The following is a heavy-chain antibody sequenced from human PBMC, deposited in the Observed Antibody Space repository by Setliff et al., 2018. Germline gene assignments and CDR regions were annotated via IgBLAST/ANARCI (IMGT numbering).Heavy chain of an antibody. J-gene: IGHJ5*02. CDR2: IIPLLETA. Sequence: ASVKVSCKASGDTFSTYALSWVRQAPGQGLEWMGGIIPLLETAKYAQKFQGRVTITADESTSTGYMELRSLRSDDTAVYYCARLQATFGVFKDGDWFDPWGQGTLVTVSS. CDR3: ARLQATFGVFKDGDWFDP. CDR1: GDTFSTYA. D-gene: IGHD3-3*01. V-gene: IGHV1-69*13.